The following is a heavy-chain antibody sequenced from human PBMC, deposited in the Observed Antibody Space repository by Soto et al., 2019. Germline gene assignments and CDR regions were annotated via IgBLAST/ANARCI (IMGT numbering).Heavy chain of an antibody. CDR3: ATLRTSGYHTHYFFGMDV. V-gene: IGHV1-18*04. J-gene: IGHJ6*02. CDR1: GNTFMNHG. CDR2: ISPYNDNT. D-gene: IGHD3-22*01. Sequence: QVHLEQSGPEVQKPGASVKVACRASGNTFMNHGISWVRQAPGQGLEWMGRISPYNDNTNYAQKFQGRVSMTTDLSTSTAYMELRSLRSDDTAVYYCATLRTSGYHTHYFFGMDVWGQGTTVAVSS.